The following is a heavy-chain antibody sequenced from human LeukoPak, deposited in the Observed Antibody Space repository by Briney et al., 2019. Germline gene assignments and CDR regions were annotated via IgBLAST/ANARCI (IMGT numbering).Heavy chain of an antibody. CDR3: AKALGYGYGTDY. CDR1: GFTFSNYG. Sequence: GRSLRLSCAASGFTFSNYGMHWVRQAPGKGLEWVAVISYDGSNKYYADSVKGRFTISRDNSKNTLYLQMNSLRAEDTAVYYCAKALGYGYGTDYWGQGTLVTVSS. J-gene: IGHJ4*02. CDR2: ISYDGSNK. D-gene: IGHD5-18*01. V-gene: IGHV3-30*18.